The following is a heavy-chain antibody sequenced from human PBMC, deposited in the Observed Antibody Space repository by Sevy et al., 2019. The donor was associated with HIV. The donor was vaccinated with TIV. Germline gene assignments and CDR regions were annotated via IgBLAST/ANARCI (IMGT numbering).Heavy chain of an antibody. CDR2: IKSKTDGGTT. Sequence: GGSLRLSCAASGFTFSNAWMSWVRQAPGKGLEWVGRIKSKTDGGTTDNAAPVKGRFTISRDDSKNTLYLQMNSLKTEDTAVYYCTTTYYYDSSGYDPNDYWGQGTLVTVSS. J-gene: IGHJ4*02. CDR3: TTTYYYDSSGYDPNDY. CDR1: GFTFSNAW. D-gene: IGHD3-22*01. V-gene: IGHV3-15*01.